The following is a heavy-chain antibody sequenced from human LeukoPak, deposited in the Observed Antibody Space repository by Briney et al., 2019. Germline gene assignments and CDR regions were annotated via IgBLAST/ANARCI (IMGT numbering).Heavy chain of an antibody. Sequence: SETLSLTCTVSGGSISSYYWTWIRQPPGXGLEWIGYIYYSGSTNYNPSLKSRVTISVDTSKNQFSLKLSSVTAADTAVYYCARGKRYGDNFDYWGQGTLVTVSS. CDR3: ARGKRYGDNFDY. J-gene: IGHJ4*02. V-gene: IGHV4-59*01. CDR2: IYYSGST. D-gene: IGHD4-17*01. CDR1: GGSISSYY.